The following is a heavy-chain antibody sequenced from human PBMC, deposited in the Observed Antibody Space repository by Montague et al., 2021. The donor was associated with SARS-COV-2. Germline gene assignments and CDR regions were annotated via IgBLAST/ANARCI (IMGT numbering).Heavy chain of an antibody. J-gene: IGHJ3*02. Sequence: SETLSLTCTVSGSSISSSSYYWGWIRQPPGKGLEWIGSIYYSGSTYYNPSLKSRVTISVDTSKNQFSLKLSSVTAADTAVYYGARPSGRDTIFGVVIIPDAFDIWGQGTMVTVSS. D-gene: IGHD3-3*01. CDR3: ARPSGRDTIFGVVIIPDAFDI. V-gene: IGHV4-39*01. CDR2: IYYSGST. CDR1: GSSISSSSYY.